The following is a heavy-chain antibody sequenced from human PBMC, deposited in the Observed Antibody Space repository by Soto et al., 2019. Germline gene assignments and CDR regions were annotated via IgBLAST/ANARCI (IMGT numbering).Heavy chain of an antibody. J-gene: IGHJ3*01. CDR3: ARDWGTHAFDF. CDR1: GFTFSSYG. D-gene: IGHD3-16*01. V-gene: IGHV3-33*01. Sequence: PGGSLRLSCAASGFTFSSYGMHWVRQAPGKGLEWVAVIWYDGSNKYYADSVKGRFTISRDNSKNTLYLQMNSLRAEDTAVYYCARDWGTHAFDFWGQGTMVTVS. CDR2: IWYDGSNK.